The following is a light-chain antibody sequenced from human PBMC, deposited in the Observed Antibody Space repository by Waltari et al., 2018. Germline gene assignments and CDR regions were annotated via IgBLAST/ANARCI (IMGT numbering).Light chain of an antibody. CDR2: AAS. CDR3: QQSYSTPRT. V-gene: IGKV1-39*01. Sequence: DVQMTQSPSSLSASVGDRVTITCRASQSVTRYLNWYQQKPGKAPNLLIYAASSLQSGVPSRFSGSGYGTDFTLTITSLQPEDFATYYCQQSYSTPRTFGQGTKVEIK. CDR1: QSVTRY. J-gene: IGKJ1*01.